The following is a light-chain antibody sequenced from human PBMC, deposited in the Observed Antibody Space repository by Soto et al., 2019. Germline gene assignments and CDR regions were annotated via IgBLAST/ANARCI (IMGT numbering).Light chain of an antibody. CDR3: QQFNSYPWT. J-gene: IGKJ1*01. Sequence: AIQLPQSPSSLSASIGDRVTITCRASQGISSSLAWYQQKPGKAPKLLIYDASGLESGVPSRFSGSGSGTDFTFTISSLQPEDFATYYCQQFNSYPWTFGQGTRWIS. CDR1: QGISSS. V-gene: IGKV1-13*02. CDR2: DAS.